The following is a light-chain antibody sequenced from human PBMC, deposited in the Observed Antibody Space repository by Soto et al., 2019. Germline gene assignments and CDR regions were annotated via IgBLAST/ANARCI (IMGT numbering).Light chain of an antibody. Sequence: EIVLTQSPCTLSLSPGERATLSCRASQSVSSSYLAWYQQKPGQAPRLLIYGASSRATGIPDRFSGSGSGTDFTLTISRLEPEDFAVYYCQQRIDWPLTFGGGTKVDIK. V-gene: IGKV3D-20*02. CDR3: QQRIDWPLT. J-gene: IGKJ4*01. CDR2: GAS. CDR1: QSVSSSY.